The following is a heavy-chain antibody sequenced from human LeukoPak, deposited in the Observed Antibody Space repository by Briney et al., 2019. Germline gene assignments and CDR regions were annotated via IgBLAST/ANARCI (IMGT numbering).Heavy chain of an antibody. V-gene: IGHV4-39*07. D-gene: IGHD4-23*01. CDR3: ARGLRWSYFDY. Sequence: SETLSLTCTVSGGSISSSSYYWGWIRQPPGKGLEWIGSIYYSGSTYYNPSLKSRVTISVDTSKNQFSLKLSSVTAADTAVYYCARGLRWSYFDYWGQGTLVTVSS. CDR2: IYYSGST. CDR1: GGSISSSSYY. J-gene: IGHJ4*02.